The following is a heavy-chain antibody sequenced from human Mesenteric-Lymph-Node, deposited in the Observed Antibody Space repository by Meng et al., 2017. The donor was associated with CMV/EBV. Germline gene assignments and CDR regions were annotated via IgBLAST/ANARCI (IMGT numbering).Heavy chain of an antibody. D-gene: IGHD2-15*01. CDR3: ARGEDCSGGSCYSGFDP. Sequence: GPFSIYAISWVRQAPGQGLEWMGGIIPIFGTANYAQKFQGRVTITTDESTSTAYMELSSLRSEDTAVYYCARGEDCSGGSCYSGFDPWGQGTLVTVSS. J-gene: IGHJ5*02. CDR1: GPFSIYA. CDR2: IIPIFGTA. V-gene: IGHV1-69*05.